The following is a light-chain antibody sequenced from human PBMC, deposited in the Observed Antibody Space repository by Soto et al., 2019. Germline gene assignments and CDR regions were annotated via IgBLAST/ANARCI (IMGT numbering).Light chain of an antibody. CDR3: QQYANSPLT. Sequence: EIVLTQSPGTLSLSPGERATLSCRASQSVSSNYLAWYQQKPGQAPRILIYGASSRATGIPDRFSGSGSGTDFTLTISRLEPEDFAVYYCQQYANSPLTFGQGTKVEIK. CDR2: GAS. J-gene: IGKJ1*01. CDR1: QSVSSNY. V-gene: IGKV3-20*01.